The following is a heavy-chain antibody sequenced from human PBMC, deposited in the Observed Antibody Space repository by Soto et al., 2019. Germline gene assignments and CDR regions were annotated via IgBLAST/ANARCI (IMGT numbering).Heavy chain of an antibody. D-gene: IGHD3-10*01. V-gene: IGHV4-59*01. Sequence: SETLSLTCTVSGASITDYYWSWIRQSPGKGLEWIGHISDRGVTTYTPSLKSRVTMSEDTSKNQVSLRVTSVTAADTAVYYCARGRFNMVRGVIPTRWLDPWGQGTLVTVSS. CDR1: GASITDYY. J-gene: IGHJ5*02. CDR3: ARGRFNMVRGVIPTRWLDP. CDR2: ISDRGVT.